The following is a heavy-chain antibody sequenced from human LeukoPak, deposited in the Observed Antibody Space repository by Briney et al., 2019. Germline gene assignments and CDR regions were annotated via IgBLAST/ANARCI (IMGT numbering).Heavy chain of an antibody. CDR3: ARHFSAMVTVDY. Sequence: PSETLSLTCTVSGGSISSYYWSWIRQPPGKGLEWIGYIYCSGSTNYNPSLKSRVTISVDTSKNQFSLKLSSVTAADTAVYYCARHFSAMVTVDYWGQGTLVTVSS. CDR1: GGSISSYY. J-gene: IGHJ4*02. V-gene: IGHV4-59*08. D-gene: IGHD5-18*01. CDR2: IYCSGST.